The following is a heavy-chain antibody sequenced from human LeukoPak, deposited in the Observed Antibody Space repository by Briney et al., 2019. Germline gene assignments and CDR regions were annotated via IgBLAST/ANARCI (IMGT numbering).Heavy chain of an antibody. CDR1: GGSISSGTYF. D-gene: IGHD3-22*01. CDR2: IYYSGST. Sequence: SETLSLTCTVSGGSISSGTYFWGWIRQPPGKGLEWIGNIYYSGSTYYNPSLKSRVTISLDTSKNQFSLKLYSVTAADTAVYYCARLKRVGYFDYWGQETLVTVSS. CDR3: ARLKRVGYFDY. V-gene: IGHV4-39*01. J-gene: IGHJ4*02.